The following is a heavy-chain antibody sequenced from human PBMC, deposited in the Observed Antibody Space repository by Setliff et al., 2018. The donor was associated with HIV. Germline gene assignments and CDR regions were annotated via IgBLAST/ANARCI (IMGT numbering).Heavy chain of an antibody. Sequence: KTSETLSLTCTVSGGSTSSYYWSWIRQPPGKGLEWIGYIYYSGNTNYNPSLKSRVTIAVDTSKNQFSLRLNSVTAADTAVYYCARSKISGSNHETYGFDVWGQGTTVTVSS. CDR3: ARSKISGSNHETYGFDV. D-gene: IGHD1-26*01. CDR1: GGSTSSYY. CDR2: IYYSGNT. V-gene: IGHV4-59*01. J-gene: IGHJ6*02.